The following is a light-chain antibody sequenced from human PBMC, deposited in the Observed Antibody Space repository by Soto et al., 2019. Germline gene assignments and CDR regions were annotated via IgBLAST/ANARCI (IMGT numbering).Light chain of an antibody. V-gene: IGKV1-5*03. Sequence: DIPMTQSPSTLSASVGDRVVITCRASQTVSTWLAWYQQKPGKAPKLLISKASTLESGVPPRFSGSGSGTEFTLTISSLQPEDFATYYCQQYDGNWWTFGQGTKVEIK. J-gene: IGKJ1*01. CDR2: KAS. CDR3: QQYDGNWWT. CDR1: QTVSTW.